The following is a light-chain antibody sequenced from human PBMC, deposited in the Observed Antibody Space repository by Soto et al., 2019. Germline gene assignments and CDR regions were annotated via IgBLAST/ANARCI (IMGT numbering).Light chain of an antibody. CDR3: QQYSKWPPYT. CDR2: GAS. Sequence: EIVMTQSPAALSVSPGERATLSCRASQSVNINLAWYQQKPGQAPRLLIYGASTRATGLPARFSGSGSGTEFTLTISTLQSEDFAVYYCQQYSKWPPYTFGQGTKLEI. J-gene: IGKJ2*01. CDR1: QSVNIN. V-gene: IGKV3D-15*01.